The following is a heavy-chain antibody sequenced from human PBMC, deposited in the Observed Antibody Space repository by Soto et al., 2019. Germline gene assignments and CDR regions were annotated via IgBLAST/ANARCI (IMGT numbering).Heavy chain of an antibody. D-gene: IGHD5-12*01. CDR2: IYHSGST. Sequence: SETLSLTCAVSGGSISSGNWWSWVRQPPGKGLEWIGEIYHSGSTNYNPSLKSRVTISVDKSKNQFSLKLSSVTAADTAVYYCARVSGYDLNYYYYGMDVWGQGTTVTVSS. J-gene: IGHJ6*02. CDR1: GGSISSGNW. CDR3: ARVSGYDLNYYYYGMDV. V-gene: IGHV4-4*02.